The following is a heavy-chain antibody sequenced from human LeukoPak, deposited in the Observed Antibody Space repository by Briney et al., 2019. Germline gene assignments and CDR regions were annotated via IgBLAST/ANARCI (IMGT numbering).Heavy chain of an antibody. CDR3: AKYGGSGYYRWYFHY. J-gene: IGHJ4*02. D-gene: IGHD3-22*01. CDR2: INNSGNTI. Sequence: GGSLRLSCAASGFTFSTYEMNWVREAPGKGLEWVSSINNSGNTIYYADSVKGRFTISRDNAKNSLYLQVISLRAEDTALYYCAKYGGSGYYRWYFHYWGQGTQVSVSS. CDR1: GFTFSTYE. V-gene: IGHV3-48*03.